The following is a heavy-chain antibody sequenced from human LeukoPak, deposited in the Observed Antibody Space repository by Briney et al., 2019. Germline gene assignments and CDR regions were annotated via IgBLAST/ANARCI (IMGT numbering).Heavy chain of an antibody. CDR1: GGSISSSYW. Sequence: SGTLSLTCAVSGGSISSSYWWTWVRQPPGKGLEWIGEIYHSGSTNYNPSLKSRVTISVDTSKNQFSLKLSSVTAADTAVYYCASSDIVATIDYWGQGTLVTVSS. D-gene: IGHD5-12*01. CDR2: IYHSGST. J-gene: IGHJ4*02. CDR3: ASSDIVATIDY. V-gene: IGHV4-4*02.